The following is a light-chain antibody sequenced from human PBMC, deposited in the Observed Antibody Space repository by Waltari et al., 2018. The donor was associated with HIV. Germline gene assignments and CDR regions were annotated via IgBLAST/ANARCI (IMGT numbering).Light chain of an antibody. Sequence: QSALTQQASVSGTVCHTVTLSCSGISNHIGIYTVPWYQQISHVTPKTVMFGNSPPSGIPARFSASQSGTSASLTISGLQPEDEAHYYCSTWDNSLSGWVLGGGTTLTVL. CDR3: STWDNSLSGWV. V-gene: IGLV1-44*01. CDR2: GNS. J-gene: IGLJ3*02. CDR1: SNHIGIYT.